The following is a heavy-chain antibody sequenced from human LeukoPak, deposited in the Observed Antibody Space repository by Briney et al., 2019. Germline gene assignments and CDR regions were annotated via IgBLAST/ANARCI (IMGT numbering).Heavy chain of an antibody. CDR3: ARTPTAKSSLLDS. CDR1: GGSISNYY. CDR2: VYHNGYT. Sequence: SETLSLTCNVSGGSISNYYWTWIRQPPGKGLEWIGYVYHNGYTNYNPSLKSRVTISVDTSKNQFSLRLSCVTAADTALYYCARTPTAKSSLLDSWGQGTLVTVSS. V-gene: IGHV4-59*01. J-gene: IGHJ5*01.